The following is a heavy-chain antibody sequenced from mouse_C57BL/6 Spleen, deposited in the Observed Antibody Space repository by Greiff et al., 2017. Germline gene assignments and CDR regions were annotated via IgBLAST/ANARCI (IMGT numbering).Heavy chain of an antibody. J-gene: IGHJ3*01. CDR3: ARNSDDYPFAY. V-gene: IGHV2-2*01. Sequence: QVQLKESGPGLVQPSQSLSITCTVSGFSLTSYGVHWVRQSPGKGLEWLGVIWSGGSTDYNAAFISRLSISKDNSTSQVFFKMNSLQIDDTAIYYCARNSDDYPFAYWGQGTLVTVSA. CDR1: GFSLTSYG. D-gene: IGHD2-4*01. CDR2: IWSGGST.